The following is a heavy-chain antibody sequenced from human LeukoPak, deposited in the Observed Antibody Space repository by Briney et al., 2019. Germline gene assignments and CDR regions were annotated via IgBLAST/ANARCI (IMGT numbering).Heavy chain of an antibody. Sequence: ASVKVSCKASGYTFTSFAMDWVRQAPGQRLEWMGWINPNSGGTNYAQKFQGRVTMTRDTSISTAYMELSRLRSDDTAVYYCARGLSPDEPGAGYWGQGTLVTVSS. V-gene: IGHV1-2*02. CDR2: INPNSGGT. D-gene: IGHD6-19*01. CDR3: ARGLSPDEPGAGY. J-gene: IGHJ4*02. CDR1: GYTFTSFA.